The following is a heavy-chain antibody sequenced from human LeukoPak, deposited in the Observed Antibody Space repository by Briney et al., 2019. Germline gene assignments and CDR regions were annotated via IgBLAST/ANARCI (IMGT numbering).Heavy chain of an antibody. V-gene: IGHV1-69*13. D-gene: IGHD1-26*01. Sequence: SVKVSCKASGGTFSSYAISWVRQAPGQGLEWMGGIIPIFGTANYAQKSQGRVTITADESTSTAYMELSSLRSEDTAVYYCARGYSGSYHISYFDYWGQGTLVTVSS. J-gene: IGHJ4*02. CDR1: GGTFSSYA. CDR3: ARGYSGSYHISYFDY. CDR2: IIPIFGTA.